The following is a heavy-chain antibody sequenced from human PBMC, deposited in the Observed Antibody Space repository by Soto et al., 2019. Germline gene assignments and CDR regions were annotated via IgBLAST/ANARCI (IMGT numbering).Heavy chain of an antibody. D-gene: IGHD3-22*01. CDR2: IYHSGST. V-gene: IGHV4-4*02. CDR1: GGSISSSNW. CDR3: AREPLYYYDSSGYYPDAFDI. Sequence: QVQLQESGPGLVKPSGTLSLTCAVSGGSISSSNWWSWVRQPPGKGLEWSGEIYHSGSTNYNPSLKSRVTLSVDKSKNQFSLKLSSVTAADTAVYYCAREPLYYYDSSGYYPDAFDIWGQGTMVTVSS. J-gene: IGHJ3*02.